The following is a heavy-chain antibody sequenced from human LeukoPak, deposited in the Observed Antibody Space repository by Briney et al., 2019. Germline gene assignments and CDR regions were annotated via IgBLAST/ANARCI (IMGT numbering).Heavy chain of an antibody. Sequence: ASVKVSCKASGYTFTGYYMHWVRQAPGQGLEWMGWINPNSGGTNYAQKFQGRVTMTRDTSISTGYMELSRLRSDDTAVYYCARDLPWTNQLIAVAGKNWFDPWGQGTLVTVSS. V-gene: IGHV1-2*02. J-gene: IGHJ5*02. CDR1: GYTFTGYY. D-gene: IGHD6-19*01. CDR2: INPNSGGT. CDR3: ARDLPWTNQLIAVAGKNWFDP.